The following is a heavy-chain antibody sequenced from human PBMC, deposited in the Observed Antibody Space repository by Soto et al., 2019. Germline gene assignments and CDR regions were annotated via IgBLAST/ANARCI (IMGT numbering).Heavy chain of an antibody. V-gene: IGHV1-18*01. CDR3: ARCYCSVGSCYTCWHFDL. Sequence: QVQLVQSGAEVKEPGASVKLSCQASGYTFMNYAISWVRQAPGQGLEWMGWISPSTGNTDQAQNFQGRVTMTADTSTNTANMELRTLRSDDSAVYYCARCYCSVGSCYTCWHFDLWGRGTLVTVSS. CDR2: ISPSTGNT. D-gene: IGHD2-15*01. CDR1: GYTFMNYA. J-gene: IGHJ2*01.